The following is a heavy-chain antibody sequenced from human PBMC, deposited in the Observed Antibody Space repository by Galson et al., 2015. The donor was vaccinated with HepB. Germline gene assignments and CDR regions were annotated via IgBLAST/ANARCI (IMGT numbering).Heavy chain of an antibody. CDR1: GFRFYSYS. D-gene: IGHD2-2*01. CDR3: ARASDLDY. Sequence: SLRLSCAASGFRFYSYSMNWVRQTPGKGLEWVSYISSSSSIINYADSVKGRLTISRDNAKNSLHLQMNSLRAEDTAVYYCARASDLDYWGQGTLVTVSS. V-gene: IGHV3-48*01. CDR2: ISSSSSII. J-gene: IGHJ4*02.